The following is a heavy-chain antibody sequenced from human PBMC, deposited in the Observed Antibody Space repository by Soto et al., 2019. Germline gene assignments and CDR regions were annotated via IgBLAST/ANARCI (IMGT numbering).Heavy chain of an antibody. V-gene: IGHV3-33*01. CDR1: GFTFNRYG. Sequence: GGSLRLSCAASGFTFNRYGMHWVRQAPGKGLEWVALIWYDGSDKYYADSVKGRFTISRGNSKNTLYLQMNSLRPEDTAVYYCARDKYDYYYGMDVWGQGTTVTVSS. CDR3: ARDKYDYYYGMDV. CDR2: IWYDGSDK. J-gene: IGHJ6*01. D-gene: IGHD3-3*01.